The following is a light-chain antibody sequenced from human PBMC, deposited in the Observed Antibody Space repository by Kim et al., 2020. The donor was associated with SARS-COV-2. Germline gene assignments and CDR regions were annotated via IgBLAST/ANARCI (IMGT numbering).Light chain of an antibody. V-gene: IGKV3-20*01. Sequence: SLAPGDKATLSCSASQSVISYYLDWYQQEPGQAPRLLIYGASDRATGIPDRFSGSGSETDFTLTISRLEHEDFAVYYCHQYGSSRTFGQGTKLEI. CDR3: HQYGSSRT. J-gene: IGKJ2*01. CDR1: QSVISYY. CDR2: GAS.